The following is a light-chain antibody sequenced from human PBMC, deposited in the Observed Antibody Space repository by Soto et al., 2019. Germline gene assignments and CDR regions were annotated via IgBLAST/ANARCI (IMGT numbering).Light chain of an antibody. J-gene: IGLJ2*01. CDR3: SSYAGSNNLV. CDR2: EVY. V-gene: IGLV2-8*01. CDR1: SSDVGGYNF. Sequence: QSALTQPPSASGSPGQSVTLSCTGTSSDVGGYNFVSWYLQHPGKAPKLMIYEVYKRPSGVPDRFSGSKSGNTASLTVSGLQADDEADYYCSSYAGSNNLVFGGGTKLTDL.